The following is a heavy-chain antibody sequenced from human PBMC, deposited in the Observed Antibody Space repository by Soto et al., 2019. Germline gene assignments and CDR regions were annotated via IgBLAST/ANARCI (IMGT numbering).Heavy chain of an antibody. CDR3: AKGGEQWLVLDAFDI. V-gene: IGHV3-23*01. J-gene: IGHJ3*02. D-gene: IGHD6-19*01. Sequence: PGGSLRLSCAASGFTFSSYAMSWVRQAPGKRLEWVSAISGSGGSTYYADSVKGRFTISRDNSKNTLYLQMNSLRAEDTAVYYCAKGGEQWLVLDAFDIWGQGTMVTVSS. CDR2: ISGSGGST. CDR1: GFTFSSYA.